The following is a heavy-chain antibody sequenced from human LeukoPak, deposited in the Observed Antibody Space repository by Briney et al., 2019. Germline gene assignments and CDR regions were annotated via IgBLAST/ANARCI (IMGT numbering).Heavy chain of an antibody. J-gene: IGHJ5*02. CDR2: INPNSGGT. V-gene: IGHV1-2*02. CDR1: GYTFTGYY. Sequence: ASVKVSCKASGYTFTGYYMHWVRQAPGQGLEWMGWINPNSGGTNYAQKFQGRVTMTRDTPISTAYMELSRLRSDDTAVYYCARDSGYSSGWYGGFDPWGQGTLVTVSS. D-gene: IGHD6-19*01. CDR3: ARDSGYSSGWYGGFDP.